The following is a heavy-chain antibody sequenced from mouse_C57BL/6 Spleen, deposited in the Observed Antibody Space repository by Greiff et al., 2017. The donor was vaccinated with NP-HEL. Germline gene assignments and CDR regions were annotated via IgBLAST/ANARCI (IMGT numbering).Heavy chain of an antibody. V-gene: IGHV2-2*01. D-gene: IGHD2-4*01. Sequence: VQGVESGPGLVQPSQSLSITCTVSGFSLTSYGVHWVRQSPGKGLEWLGVIWSGGSTDYNAAFISRLSISKDNSKSHVFFKMNSLQADETAIYYCARRAPYDYDEAGFAYWGQGTLVTVSA. CDR3: ARRAPYDYDEAGFAY. J-gene: IGHJ3*01. CDR2: IWSGGST. CDR1: GFSLTSYG.